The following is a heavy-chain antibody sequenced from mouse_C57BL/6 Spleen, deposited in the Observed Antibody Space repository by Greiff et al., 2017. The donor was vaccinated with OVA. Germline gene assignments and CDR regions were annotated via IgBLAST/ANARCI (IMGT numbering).Heavy chain of an antibody. D-gene: IGHD1-1*01. Sequence: QVTLKVCGPGILQPSQTLSLTCSFSGFSLSTFGMGVGWIRQPSGKGLEWLAHIWWDDDKYYNPALKSRLTISKDTSKNQVFLKLANVDTADTATYYCARMGVITTVVDWYFDVWGTGTTVTVSS. CDR2: IWWDDDK. CDR1: GFSLSTFGMG. CDR3: ARMGVITTVVDWYFDV. V-gene: IGHV8-8*01. J-gene: IGHJ1*03.